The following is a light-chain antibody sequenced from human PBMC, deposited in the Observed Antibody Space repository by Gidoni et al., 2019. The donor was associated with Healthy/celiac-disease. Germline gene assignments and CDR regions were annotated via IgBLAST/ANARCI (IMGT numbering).Light chain of an antibody. Sequence: DIQMTQSPSSLSASVGDRVTITCQASQDISNYLNWYQQKPGKAPKLLIYDASNLETGVPSRFSGSGSGTDFTFNISSLQPEDIATYYCQQYDSLPWTFGQGTKVEIK. J-gene: IGKJ1*01. CDR3: QQYDSLPWT. CDR1: QDISNY. CDR2: DAS. V-gene: IGKV1-33*01.